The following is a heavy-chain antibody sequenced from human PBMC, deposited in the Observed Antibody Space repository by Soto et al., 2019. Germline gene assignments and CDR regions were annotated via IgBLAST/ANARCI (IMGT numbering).Heavy chain of an antibody. D-gene: IGHD3-3*01. CDR2: INPSGGST. CDR3: ARGTDFWSGYPRPSDAFDV. CDR1: GYTFTSYY. V-gene: IGHV1-46*01. J-gene: IGHJ3*01. Sequence: ASVKVSCKASGYTFTSYYMHWVRQAPGQGXEWMGIINPSGGSTTYAQKFQGRVTMTRDTSTSTVYMEMSSLRSEDTAVYYCARGTDFWSGYPRPSDAFDVWGQGTMVTVSS.